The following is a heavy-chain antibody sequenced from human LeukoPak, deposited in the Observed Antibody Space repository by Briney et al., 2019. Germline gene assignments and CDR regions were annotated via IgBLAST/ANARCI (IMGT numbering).Heavy chain of an antibody. CDR2: IYYSGST. J-gene: IGHJ6*02. CDR3: ARATYCSGGSCLLYGMDV. V-gene: IGHV4-39*07. D-gene: IGHD2-15*01. CDR1: GGSISSSSFY. Sequence: SETLSLTCTVSGGSISSSSFYWGWIRQPPGKGLEWIGTIYYSGSTYYNPSLKSRVTISVDTSKNQFSLKLSSVTAADTAVYYCARATYCSGGSCLLYGMDVWGQGTTVTVS.